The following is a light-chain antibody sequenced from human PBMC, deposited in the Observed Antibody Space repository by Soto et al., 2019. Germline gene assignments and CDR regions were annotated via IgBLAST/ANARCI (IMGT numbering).Light chain of an antibody. CDR1: QSIGDW. CDR3: QHYYDYSWT. V-gene: IGKV1-5*03. CDR2: TAS. J-gene: IGKJ1*01. Sequence: DVQMTQSPSTLSASVGDRVTITCRASQSIGDWLAWFQQKPGRAPKLLIYTASSLESGVPSTFSGSASGTEFTLTISSLQPDDFATYYCQHYYDYSWTFGQGTNVDIK.